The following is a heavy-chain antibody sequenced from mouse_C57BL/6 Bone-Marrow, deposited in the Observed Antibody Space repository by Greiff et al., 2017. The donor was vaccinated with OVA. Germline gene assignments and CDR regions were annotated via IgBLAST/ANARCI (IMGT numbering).Heavy chain of an antibody. CDR1: GFSLTSYG. V-gene: IGHV2-3*01. CDR2: IWGDGST. J-gene: IGHJ1*03. D-gene: IGHD1-1*01. CDR3: AKEKALYYGSGHWYFDV. Sequence: VQLVESGPGLVAPSQSLSITCTVSGFSLTSYGVSWVRQPPGKGLEWLGVIWGDGSTNSHSALISRLSISQDNPKSQVFLTLNSLQTDDTATYYCAKEKALYYGSGHWYFDVWGTGTTVTVSS.